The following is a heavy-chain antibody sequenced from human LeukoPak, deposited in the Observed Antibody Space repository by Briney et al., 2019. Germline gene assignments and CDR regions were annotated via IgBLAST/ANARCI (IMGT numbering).Heavy chain of an antibody. V-gene: IGHV1-69*13. CDR2: IIPIFGTA. Sequence: SVKVSCKASGGTFSSYAISRVRQAPGQGLEWMGGIIPIFGTANYAQKFQGRVTITADESTSTAYMELSSLRSEDTAVYYCARESASDDVAAYFDYWGQGTLVTVSS. CDR1: GGTFSSYA. CDR3: ARESASDDVAAYFDY. J-gene: IGHJ4*02. D-gene: IGHD2-15*01.